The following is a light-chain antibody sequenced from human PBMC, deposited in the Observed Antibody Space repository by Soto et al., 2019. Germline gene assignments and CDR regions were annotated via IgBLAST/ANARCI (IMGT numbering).Light chain of an antibody. J-gene: IGKJ4*01. V-gene: IGKV3-11*01. CDR1: QSVSSY. Sequence: EIVLTQSPATLSLSPGERATLSCRARQSVSSYLAWYQQKPGQAPRLLIYDASNRATGIPARFSGSGSGTDFTLTISSLEPEDFAVYYCQQRSLFGGGTKVEIK. CDR3: QQRSL. CDR2: DAS.